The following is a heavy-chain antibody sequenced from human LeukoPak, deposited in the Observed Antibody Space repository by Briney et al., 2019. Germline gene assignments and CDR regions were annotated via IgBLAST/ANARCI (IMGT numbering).Heavy chain of an antibody. D-gene: IGHD6-13*01. Sequence: GGSLRLSCAASGFTVSNNYMRWVRQAPGKGLEWVSVIYSGGSTYYADSVKGRFTISRDNSKNTLYLQMNSLRAEDTAVYYCARVPVDSSSWAFDYWGQGTLVTVSS. V-gene: IGHV3-66*02. CDR1: GFTVSNNY. CDR3: ARVPVDSSSWAFDY. CDR2: IYSGGST. J-gene: IGHJ4*02.